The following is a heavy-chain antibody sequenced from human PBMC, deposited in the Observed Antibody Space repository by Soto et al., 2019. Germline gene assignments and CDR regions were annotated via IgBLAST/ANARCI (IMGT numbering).Heavy chain of an antibody. D-gene: IGHD6-19*01. CDR3: ARDLKPYSSGWYPSY. Sequence: QVQLVESGGGVVQPGRSLRLSCAASGFTFSSYAMHWVRQAPGKGLEWVAVISYVGSNKYYADSVKGRFTISRDNSKNTLYLQMNSLRAEDTAVYYCARDLKPYSSGWYPSYWGQGTLVTVSS. CDR2: ISYVGSNK. J-gene: IGHJ4*02. CDR1: GFTFSSYA. V-gene: IGHV3-30-3*01.